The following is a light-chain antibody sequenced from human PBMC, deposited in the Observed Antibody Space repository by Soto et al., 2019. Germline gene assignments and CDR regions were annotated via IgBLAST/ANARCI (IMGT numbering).Light chain of an antibody. CDR2: RAS. J-gene: IGKJ1*01. CDR3: QHYDPSRRWT. Sequence: IVLTQSPGTLSLSPGERATLSCRASQIFSGGFLAWYQQKSGQAPRLLIYRASSRATGIPDRFSGSGSGTDFTLTISRLEPEDVAVYYCQHYDPSRRWTFGQGTKVEIK. CDR1: QIFSGGF. V-gene: IGKV3-20*01.